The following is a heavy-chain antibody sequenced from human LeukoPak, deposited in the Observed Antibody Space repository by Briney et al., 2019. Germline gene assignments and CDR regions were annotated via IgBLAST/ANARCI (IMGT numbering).Heavy chain of an antibody. CDR3: ARVNDFWSGPYFDY. CDR1: GGSISSYY. CDR2: IYHSGST. D-gene: IGHD3-3*01. J-gene: IGHJ4*02. V-gene: IGHV4-59*12. Sequence: PSETLSLTCTVSGGSISSYYWSWIRQPPGKGLEWIGYIYHSGSTYYNPSLKSRVTISVDRSKNQFSLKLSSVTAADTAVYYCARVNDFWSGPYFDYWGQGTLVTVSS.